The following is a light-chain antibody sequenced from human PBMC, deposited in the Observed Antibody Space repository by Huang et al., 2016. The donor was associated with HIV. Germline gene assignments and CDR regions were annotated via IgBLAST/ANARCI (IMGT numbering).Light chain of an antibody. J-gene: IGKJ2*01. V-gene: IGKV3-20*01. CDR2: GTS. CDR1: QDVSSGF. Sequence: EIVLTQSPGTLSLAPGERATLSCRASQDVSSGFLAWYQQRPGQAPRRLIYGTSNRATGVPDRFSGGGSGTDCTLTISRLEPEDFAVYHCQQYSTSPYTFGQGTKVEIK. CDR3: QQYSTSPYT.